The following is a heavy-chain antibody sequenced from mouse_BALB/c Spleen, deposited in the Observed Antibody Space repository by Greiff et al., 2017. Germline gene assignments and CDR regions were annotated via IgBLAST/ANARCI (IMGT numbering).Heavy chain of an antibody. CDR1: GFTFSSFG. CDR3: ARRGGNWYFDV. Sequence: EVQLQESGGGLVQPGGSRKLSCAASGFTFSSFGMHWVRQAPEKGLEWVAYISSGSSTIYYADTVKGRFTISRDNPKNTLFLQMTSLRSEDTAMYYCARRGGNWYFDVWGAGTTVTVSS. J-gene: IGHJ1*01. CDR2: ISSGSSTI. V-gene: IGHV5-17*02.